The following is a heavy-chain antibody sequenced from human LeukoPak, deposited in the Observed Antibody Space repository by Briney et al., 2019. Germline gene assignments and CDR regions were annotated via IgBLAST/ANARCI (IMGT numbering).Heavy chain of an antibody. CDR3: ARNPGP. D-gene: IGHD1-14*01. V-gene: IGHV4-34*01. CDR2: INHSGST. Sequence: KPSETLSLTCAVYGGSFSGYYWSWIRQPPGKGLEWIGEINHSGSTNYNPSLKSRVTISVDTSNNQFSHKLSSMTAADTAVYYGARNPGPWGQGTLVTVSS. J-gene: IGHJ5*02. CDR1: GGSFSGYY.